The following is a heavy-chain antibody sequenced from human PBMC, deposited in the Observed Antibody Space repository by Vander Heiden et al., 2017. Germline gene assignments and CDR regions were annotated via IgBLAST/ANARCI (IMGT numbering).Heavy chain of an antibody. CDR2: ITYDGGNK. CDR1: GLTCSSDR. V-gene: IGHV3-30*18. D-gene: IGHD3-10*01. CDR3: AKDRSGSGSFDY. Sequence: QAQLVESGGDVVQPGTFPRLPCGASGLTCSSDRMHWVRQAPGKGLEWVAVITYDGGNKYYADSVKGRFTISKDNSKNTLYLQMNSLRAEDTAVYYCAKDRSGSGSFDYWGQGTLVTVSS. J-gene: IGHJ4*02.